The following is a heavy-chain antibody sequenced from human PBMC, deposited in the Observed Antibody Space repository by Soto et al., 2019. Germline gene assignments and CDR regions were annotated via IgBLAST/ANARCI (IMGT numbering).Heavy chain of an antibody. CDR1: AYTFNSYG. V-gene: IGHV1-18*01. CDR2: ISVYNGKT. CDR3: ARDARIATTAESTYLDY. J-gene: IGHJ4*02. D-gene: IGHD6-13*01. Sequence: GASVKVSCKASAYTFNSYGISWVRQAPGQGLEWMGWISVYNGKTVYAQKLQGRVTMTTDTSTSTAYMELRSLRSDDTAVYYCARDARIATTAESTYLDYWGQGTLVTVSS.